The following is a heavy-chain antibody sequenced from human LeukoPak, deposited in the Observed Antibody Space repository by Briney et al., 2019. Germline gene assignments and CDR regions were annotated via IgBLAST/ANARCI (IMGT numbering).Heavy chain of an antibody. D-gene: IGHD6-19*01. J-gene: IGHJ5*02. CDR1: GGSISSGGYS. CDR2: IYHSGST. V-gene: IGHV4-30-2*01. CDR3: ARAIPGYSSAWFSNWFDP. Sequence: PSETLSLTCAVSGGSISSGGYSWSWIRQPPGKGLEWIGYIYHSGSTYYNPSLKSRVTISVDRSKNQFSLKLSSVTAADTAVYYCARAIPGYSSAWFSNWFDPWGQGTLVTVSS.